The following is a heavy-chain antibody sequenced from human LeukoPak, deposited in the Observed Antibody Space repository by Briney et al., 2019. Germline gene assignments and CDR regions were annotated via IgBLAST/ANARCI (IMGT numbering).Heavy chain of an antibody. D-gene: IGHD6-19*01. CDR3: AKIGYSSGWFEVDS. CDR1: GGTISNYY. Sequence: SETLSLTCTVSGGTISNYYWTWIRQPAGKGLEWIGRIYTSGSTNYNPSLKSRVTIPLDKSKNQFSLRLSSVTAADTAVYFCAKIGYSSGWFEVDSWGQGTLVTVSS. CDR2: IYTSGST. J-gene: IGHJ4*02. V-gene: IGHV4-4*07.